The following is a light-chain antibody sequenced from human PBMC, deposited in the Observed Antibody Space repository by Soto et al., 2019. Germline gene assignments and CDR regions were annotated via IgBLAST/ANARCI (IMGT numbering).Light chain of an antibody. Sequence: QSALTQPRSVSGSPGQSVTISCTGTSSDVGAYNFVSWYQHHPGKAPKLIIYDVTERPSGVPDRFSGSKSGNSASLTISGLQTEDEPDYYCCSYAGTYSWVFGGGTKLTVL. J-gene: IGLJ3*02. CDR3: CSYAGTYSWV. CDR2: DVT. V-gene: IGLV2-11*01. CDR1: SSDVGAYNF.